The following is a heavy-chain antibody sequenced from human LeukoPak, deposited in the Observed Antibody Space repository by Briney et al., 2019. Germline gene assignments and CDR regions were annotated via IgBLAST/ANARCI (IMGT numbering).Heavy chain of an antibody. CDR2: ISGSGGST. CDR3: AKAYGSGWAPFDY. V-gene: IGHV3-23*01. D-gene: IGHD6-19*01. CDR1: GFMFSSYA. Sequence: GGSLRLSCVTSGFMFSSYAMSWVRQAPGKGLEWVSTISGSGGSTDYADSVKGRFTISRDNSKNTLYLQMNSLRAEDTAVYYCAKAYGSGWAPFDYWGQGTLVTVSS. J-gene: IGHJ4*02.